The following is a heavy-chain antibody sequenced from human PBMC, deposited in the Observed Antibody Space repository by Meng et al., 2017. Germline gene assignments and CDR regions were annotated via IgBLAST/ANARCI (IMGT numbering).Heavy chain of an antibody. Sequence: QVQLVQSGAEVKKPGSSAKVSCKASGGTFSSYAISWVRQAPGQGLEWMGGIIPIFGTANYAQKFQGRVTITADKSTSTAYMELSSLRSEDTAVYYCARDKRPNSSWYGNWFDPWGQGTLVTVSS. CDR3: ARDKRPNSSWYGNWFDP. J-gene: IGHJ5*02. V-gene: IGHV1-69*06. CDR2: IIPIFGTA. D-gene: IGHD6-13*01. CDR1: GGTFSSYA.